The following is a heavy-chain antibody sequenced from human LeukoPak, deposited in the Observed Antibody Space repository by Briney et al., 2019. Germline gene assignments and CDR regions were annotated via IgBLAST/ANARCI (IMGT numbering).Heavy chain of an antibody. V-gene: IGHV3-11*04. D-gene: IGHD3-22*01. Sequence: PGGSLRLSCAASGFPFSDYYMSWIRQAPGKGLEWFSYITNSGSRMYYTDSVKGRFTISRDNAKKSLYLQMNSLRAEDTAVYYCTKEGGDYYDSSGYLDYWGRGTLVTVSS. J-gene: IGHJ4*02. CDR1: GFPFSDYY. CDR3: TKEGGDYYDSSGYLDY. CDR2: ITNSGSRM.